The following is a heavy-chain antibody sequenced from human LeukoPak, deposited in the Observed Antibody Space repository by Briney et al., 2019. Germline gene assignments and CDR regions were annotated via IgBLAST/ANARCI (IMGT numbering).Heavy chain of an antibody. V-gene: IGHV4-31*03. CDR2: IYYSGST. Sequence: SQTLSLTCTVSGGSISSGGYYWSWIRQHPGKGLEWVGYIYYSGSTYYNPSLKSRVTISVDTSKNQFSLKLSSVTAADTAVYYCARGNIVVVPAQYNWFDPWGQGTLVTVSS. D-gene: IGHD2-2*01. J-gene: IGHJ5*02. CDR1: GGSISSGGYY. CDR3: ARGNIVVVPAQYNWFDP.